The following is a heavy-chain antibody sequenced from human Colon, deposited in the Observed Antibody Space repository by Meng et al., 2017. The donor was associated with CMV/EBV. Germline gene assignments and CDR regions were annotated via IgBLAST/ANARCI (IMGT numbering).Heavy chain of an antibody. V-gene: IGHV3-9*01. Sequence: GGSLRLSCAASGFTFADSAMHWVRHVPGKGLEWVSSISRNGGSTGYADSVKGRFTISRDNAKKSLYLQMNSLRAEDTALYYCAKANCSSISCYQDHYYGMDVWGQGTTVTVSS. CDR3: AKANCSSISCYQDHYYGMDV. CDR2: ISRNGGST. J-gene: IGHJ6*02. D-gene: IGHD2-2*01. CDR1: GFTFADSA.